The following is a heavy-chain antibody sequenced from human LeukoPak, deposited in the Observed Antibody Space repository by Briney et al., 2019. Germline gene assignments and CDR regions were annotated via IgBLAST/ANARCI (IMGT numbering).Heavy chain of an antibody. Sequence: GSPRLSCAASGFTFSSYAMTWVRQAPGKGVEWVSVISGSGGRTYYADSVKGRFTISRDNSKNTLYLQMSSLRAEDTAVYYCAKDRGGGNLDFDYWGQGTLVTVSS. CDR1: GFTFSSYA. V-gene: IGHV3-23*01. CDR3: AKDRGGGNLDFDY. D-gene: IGHD2-15*01. CDR2: ISGSGGRT. J-gene: IGHJ4*02.